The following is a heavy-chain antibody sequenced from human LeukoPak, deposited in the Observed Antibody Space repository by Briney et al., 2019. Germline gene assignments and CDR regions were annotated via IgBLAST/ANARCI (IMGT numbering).Heavy chain of an antibody. J-gene: IGHJ3*02. Sequence: RESLRLSCGASRLTPSSYGMSWVRQAARKGLEWVSTIIGSAVNTYYADSVKGRFTISRDDSKNTLSLQMNSLRAEDTAVYYCARAITMVRGGYDAFDIWGQGTMVTVSS. V-gene: IGHV3-23*01. CDR2: IIGSAVNT. D-gene: IGHD3-10*01. CDR1: RLTPSSYG. CDR3: ARAITMVRGGYDAFDI.